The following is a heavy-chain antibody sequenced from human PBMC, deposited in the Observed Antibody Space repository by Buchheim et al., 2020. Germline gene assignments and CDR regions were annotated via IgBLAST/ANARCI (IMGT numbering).Heavy chain of an antibody. J-gene: IGHJ4*02. CDR1: GFTFSNYA. CDR3: AKSQTGTYGMYFDY. D-gene: IGHD1-26*01. Sequence: EVQLLESGGGLVQPGGSLRLSCAASGFTFSNYAVTWVRQAPGKGLVWVSGISGSGVTTHYADSVKGRFTISRANSKNTLYLEMNALRAEDTALYFCAKSQTGTYGMYFDYWGQGTL. V-gene: IGHV3-23*01. CDR2: ISGSGVTT.